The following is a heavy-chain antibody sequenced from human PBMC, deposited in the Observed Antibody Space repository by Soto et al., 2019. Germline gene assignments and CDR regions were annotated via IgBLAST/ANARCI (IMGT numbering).Heavy chain of an antibody. CDR3: ARTVEAGHYYYYGMDV. D-gene: IGHD6-19*01. CDR2: ISYDGSNK. CDR1: GFTFSSYA. V-gene: IGHV3-30-3*01. J-gene: IGHJ6*02. Sequence: GGALRVSCAASGFTFSSYAMHWVRQAPGKGLEWVAVISYDGSNKYYADSVKGRFTISRDNSKNTLYLQMNSLRAEDTAVYYCARTVEAGHYYYYGMDVWGQGT.